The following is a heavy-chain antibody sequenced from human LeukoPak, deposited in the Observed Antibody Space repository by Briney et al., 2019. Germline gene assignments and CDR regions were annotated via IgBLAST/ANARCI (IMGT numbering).Heavy chain of an antibody. CDR1: GFTFSNYA. CDR2: ISGSGGGT. Sequence: PGGSLPVSCAASGFTFSNYAMGWVRQAPGKGLEWVSLISGSGGGTYLADSVKGRFTISRDNSKNTLYLQMDGLRAEDTAIYYCAPDLRGSALSLDDWGQATMVT. J-gene: IGHJ4*02. CDR3: APDLRGSALSLDD. D-gene: IGHD6-25*01. V-gene: IGHV3-23*01.